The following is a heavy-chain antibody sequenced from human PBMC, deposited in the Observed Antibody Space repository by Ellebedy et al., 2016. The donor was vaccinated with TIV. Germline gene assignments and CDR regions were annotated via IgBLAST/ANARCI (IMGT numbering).Heavy chain of an antibody. D-gene: IGHD6-13*01. CDR1: GYTFTANY. J-gene: IGHJ6*02. CDR2: INPDSGGT. V-gene: IGHV1-2*02. Sequence: ASVKVSCKASGYTFTANYMHWVRQAPGQGLEWMGWINPDSGGTNFAQKFQGRVTMTRDTSVNTAYMELSRLESDDTAVYYCARVRRGSSGMDVWGQGTTVTVSS. CDR3: ARVRRGSSGMDV.